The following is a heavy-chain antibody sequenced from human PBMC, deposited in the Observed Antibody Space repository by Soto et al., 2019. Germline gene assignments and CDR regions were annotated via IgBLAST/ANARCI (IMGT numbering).Heavy chain of an antibody. CDR3: ARGXTIFGVVPEGYYYGMDV. J-gene: IGHJ6*02. D-gene: IGHD3-3*01. CDR2: ISPDGFMK. Sequence: PGGSLRLSCAASGFNFTRFGMHWVRQAPDKGLERVAVISPDGFMKKYRDSVKGRFTISRDNSKNTLYLQVDSLRREDTSVYYCARGXTIFGVVPEGYYYGMDVWGPGTTVTVSS. CDR1: GFNFTRFG. V-gene: IGHV3-30-3*01.